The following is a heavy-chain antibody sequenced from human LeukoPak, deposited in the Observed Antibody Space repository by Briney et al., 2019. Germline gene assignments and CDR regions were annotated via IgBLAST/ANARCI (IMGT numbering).Heavy chain of an antibody. CDR3: ARVRYFDWLLTSFDY. CDR2: INPNSGGT. J-gene: IGHJ4*02. Sequence: ASVKVSCKASGYTFTGYYMHWVRQAPGQGLEWMGWINPNSGGTNYAQKFQGRVTMTRDTSISTAYMELSRLRSDDTAVYYCARVRYFDWLLTSFDYWGQGTLVTVSS. V-gene: IGHV1-2*02. D-gene: IGHD3-9*01. CDR1: GYTFTGYY.